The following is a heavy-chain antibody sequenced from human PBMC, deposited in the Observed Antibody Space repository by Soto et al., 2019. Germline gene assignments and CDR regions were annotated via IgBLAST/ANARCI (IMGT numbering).Heavy chain of an antibody. D-gene: IGHD1-1*01. CDR2: IWYDGSNK. CDR3: ATLNLRYNWNVLDY. Sequence: GGSLRLSCAASGFTFSSYGMHWVRQAPGKGLEWVAVIWYDGSNKYYADSVKGRFTISRDNSKNTLYLQMNSLRAEDTAVYYCATLNLRYNWNVLDYWGQGTLVTVSS. J-gene: IGHJ4*02. CDR1: GFTFSSYG. V-gene: IGHV3-33*01.